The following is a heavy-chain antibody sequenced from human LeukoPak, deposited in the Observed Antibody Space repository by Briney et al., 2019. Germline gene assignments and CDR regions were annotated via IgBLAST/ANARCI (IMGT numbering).Heavy chain of an antibody. CDR2: IISIFGKA. D-gene: IGHD6-19*01. CDR1: GGTFSSYA. V-gene: IGHV1-69*01. Sequence: ASVKVSCKASGGTFSSYAISWVRQAPGQGLEWVGGIISIFGKANYAQRFQGRVTILADESTSTAYMELSSLRSEDTAVYYCARGGYSSGWPDAFDIWGQGTMVTVSS. J-gene: IGHJ3*02. CDR3: ARGGYSSGWPDAFDI.